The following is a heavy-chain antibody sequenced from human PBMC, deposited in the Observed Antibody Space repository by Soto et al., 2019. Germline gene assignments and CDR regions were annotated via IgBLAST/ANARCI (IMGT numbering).Heavy chain of an antibody. CDR2: ISSSGSTI. V-gene: IGHV3-11*01. Sequence: QVQLVESGGGLVKPGGSLRLSCAASGFTFSDYYMSWIRQAPGKGLEWVSYISSSGSTIYYADSVKVRFTISRDNAKNSLYMTMKSLRDEDTAVYYCARGGYYYDSSGYYVDYWGQGTLVTVSS. CDR3: ARGGYYYDSSGYYVDY. D-gene: IGHD3-22*01. CDR1: GFTFSDYY. J-gene: IGHJ4*02.